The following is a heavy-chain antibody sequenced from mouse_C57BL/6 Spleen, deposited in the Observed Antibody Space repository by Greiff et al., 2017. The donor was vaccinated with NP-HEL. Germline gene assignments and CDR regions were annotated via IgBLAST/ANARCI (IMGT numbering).Heavy chain of an antibody. D-gene: IGHD3-3*01. CDR2: IDPSDSYT. CDR1: GYTFTSYW. Sequence: VHGVESGAELVMPGASVKLSCKASGYTFTSYWMHWVKQRPGQGLEWIGEIDPSDSYTNYNQKFKGKSTLTVDKSSSTAYMQLSSLTSEDSAVYYCARRGTGYYFDYWGQGTTLTVSS. V-gene: IGHV1-69*01. CDR3: ARRGTGYYFDY. J-gene: IGHJ2*01.